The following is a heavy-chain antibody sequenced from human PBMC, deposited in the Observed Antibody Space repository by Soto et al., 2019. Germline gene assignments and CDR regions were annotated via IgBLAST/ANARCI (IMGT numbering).Heavy chain of an antibody. CDR3: ARAGPAAIAYFYYYVDV. CDR2: ISGSGGGT. CDR1: GFTFSSYA. J-gene: IGHJ6*03. Sequence: EVQLLESGGGLVQPGGSLRLSCAASGFTFSSYAMSWVRQAPGKGLEWVSAISGSGGGTYYADSVKGRFTISRDNSKNTLYLQMNSVRAEDTAVYSCARAGPAAIAYFYYYVDVWGKGTTVTVSS. V-gene: IGHV3-23*01. D-gene: IGHD2-2*01.